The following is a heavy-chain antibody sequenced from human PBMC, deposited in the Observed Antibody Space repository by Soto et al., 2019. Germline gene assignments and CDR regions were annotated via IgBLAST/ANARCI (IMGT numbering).Heavy chain of an antibody. CDR1: GGSISSYY. J-gene: IGHJ6*02. Sequence: PSETLSLTCTVSGGSISSYYWSWIRQPPGKGLEWIGYIYYSGSTNYNPSLKSRVTISVDTSKNQFSLKLSSVTAADTAVYYCARGPYYGSGSYDGMDVWGQGTTVTVSS. CDR2: IYYSGST. V-gene: IGHV4-59*01. D-gene: IGHD3-10*01. CDR3: ARGPYYGSGSYDGMDV.